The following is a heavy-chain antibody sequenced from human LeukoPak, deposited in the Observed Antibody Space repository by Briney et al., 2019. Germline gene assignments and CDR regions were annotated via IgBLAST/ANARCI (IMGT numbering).Heavy chain of an antibody. CDR2: IHYSGST. J-gene: IGHJ4*02. Sequence: PSETLSLTCSVSGGSISNYFWSWIRQPPGKGLEWIGYIHYSGSTNYNPSLKSRVTISVDTSKNQFSLKLSSVTAADTAVYYCARANPNYFNYWGQGTLATVSS. CDR3: ARANPNYFNY. V-gene: IGHV4-59*01. CDR1: GGSISNYF.